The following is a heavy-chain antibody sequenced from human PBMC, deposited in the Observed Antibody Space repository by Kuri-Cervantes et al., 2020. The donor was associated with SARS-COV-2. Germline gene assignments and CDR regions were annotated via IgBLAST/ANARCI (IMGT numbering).Heavy chain of an antibody. D-gene: IGHD6-13*01. Sequence: GESLKISCAASGFTFSSYSMNWVRQAPGKGLEWVSYISSSSSYKYYADSVKGRFTISRDNAKNSLYLQMNSLRAEDTALYYCARSAAAGSAGDFDYWGQGTLVTVSS. V-gene: IGHV3-21*04. J-gene: IGHJ4*02. CDR1: GFTFSSYS. CDR3: ARSAAAGSAGDFDY. CDR2: ISSSSSYK.